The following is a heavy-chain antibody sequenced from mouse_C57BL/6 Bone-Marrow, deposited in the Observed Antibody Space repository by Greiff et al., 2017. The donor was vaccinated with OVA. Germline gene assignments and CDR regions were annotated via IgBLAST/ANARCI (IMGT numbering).Heavy chain of an antibody. Sequence: VQLQQSGAELARPGASVKMSCKASGYTFTSYTMHWVKQRPGQGLEWIGYINPSSGYTKYNQKFKDKATLTADKSSSTAYMQLSSLTSEDSAVYYCAREDGNWFAYGYRGNRVTVSA. D-gene: IGHD2-1*01. J-gene: IGHJ3*01. V-gene: IGHV1-4*01. CDR2: INPSSGYT. CDR1: GYTFTSYT. CDR3: AREDGNWFAY.